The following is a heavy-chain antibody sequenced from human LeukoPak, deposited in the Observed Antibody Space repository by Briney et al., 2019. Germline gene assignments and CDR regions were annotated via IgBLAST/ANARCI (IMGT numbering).Heavy chain of an antibody. CDR1: GFTFSSYS. CDR2: ISSSSSTI. J-gene: IGHJ4*02. CDR3: AKFGYCGGGSCYLSYYFDY. D-gene: IGHD2-15*01. V-gene: IGHV3-48*01. Sequence: GGSLRLSCAASGFTFSSYSMNWVRQAPGKGLEWVSYISSSSSTIYYADSVKGRFTISRDNAKNSLYLQMNTLRAEDTAVYYCAKFGYCGGGSCYLSYYFDYWGQGTLVTVSS.